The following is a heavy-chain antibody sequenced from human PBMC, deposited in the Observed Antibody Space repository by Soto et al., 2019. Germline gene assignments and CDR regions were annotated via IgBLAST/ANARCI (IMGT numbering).Heavy chain of an antibody. Sequence: PGGSLRLSCAASGFTFSSYAMSWVRQAPGKGLEWVSAISGSGGSTYYADSVKGRFTISRDNSKNTLYLQMNSLRAEDTAVYYCAKAIAAAAQGKYYYYYYYMDVWGKGTTVTVS. J-gene: IGHJ6*03. CDR2: ISGSGGST. CDR1: GFTFSSYA. CDR3: AKAIAAAAQGKYYYYYYYMDV. D-gene: IGHD6-13*01. V-gene: IGHV3-23*01.